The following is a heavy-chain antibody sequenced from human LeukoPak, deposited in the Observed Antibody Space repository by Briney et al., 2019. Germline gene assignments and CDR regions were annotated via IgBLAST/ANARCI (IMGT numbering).Heavy chain of an antibody. CDR3: ASQKENFYDSSGNN. D-gene: IGHD3-22*01. CDR1: GFTFSSYS. CDR2: ISGNGGST. J-gene: IGHJ4*02. V-gene: IGHV3-23*01. Sequence: PGGSLRLSCAASGFTFSSYSMNWVRQAPGKGLEWVSAISGNGGSTYYADSVRGRFTISRDNSKNTLYLQMNSLRAEDTAVYFCASQKENFYDSSGNNWGQGTLVTVSS.